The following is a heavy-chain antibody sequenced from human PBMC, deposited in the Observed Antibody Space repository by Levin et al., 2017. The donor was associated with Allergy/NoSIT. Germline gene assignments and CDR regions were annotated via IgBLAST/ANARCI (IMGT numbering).Heavy chain of an antibody. J-gene: IGHJ4*02. Sequence: ASVKVSCKASGYTFTAYYMHWVRQAPGQGLEWMGCIHPNTGDTKYAQNFLGRVTLTGDMSINTAYMELSRLRSDDTAIYYCARGQWFGELTGYWGQGTLVTVSS. CDR3: ARGQWFGELTGY. V-gene: IGHV1-2*02. CDR1: GYTFTAYY. D-gene: IGHD3-10*01. CDR2: IHPNTGDT.